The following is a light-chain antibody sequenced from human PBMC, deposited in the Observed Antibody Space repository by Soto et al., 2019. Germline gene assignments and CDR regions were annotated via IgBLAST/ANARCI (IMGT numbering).Light chain of an antibody. CDR2: EVS. Sequence: QSALTQPASVSGSPGQSITISCTGTSSDVGGYNYVSWYQQHPGKAPKLLIYEVSHRPSGVSNRFSGSKSGNTASLTISGLQPEDEADYYCSSYTSSSPRVFGGGTKSPS. CDR1: SSDVGGYNY. J-gene: IGLJ2*01. V-gene: IGLV2-14*01. CDR3: SSYTSSSPRV.